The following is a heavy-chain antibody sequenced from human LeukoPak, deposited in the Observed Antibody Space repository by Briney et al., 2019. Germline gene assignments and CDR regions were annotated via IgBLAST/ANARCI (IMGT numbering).Heavy chain of an antibody. CDR1: GFTFSSYA. Sequence: GGSLRLSCAASGFTFSSYAMSWVRQAPGKGLEWVARSKNKAQSFLTEYAASVKGRFIISRDDSRNSLFLQVNSLKTEDTAVYYCASPQRGSNNWNYFWGQGTLVTVSS. CDR3: ASPQRGSNNWNYF. CDR2: SKNKAQSFLT. V-gene: IGHV3-72*01. J-gene: IGHJ4*02. D-gene: IGHD1-7*01.